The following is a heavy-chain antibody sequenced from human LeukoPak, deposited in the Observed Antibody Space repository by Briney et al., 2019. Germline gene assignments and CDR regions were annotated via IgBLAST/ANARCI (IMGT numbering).Heavy chain of an antibody. J-gene: IGHJ4*02. CDR1: GGSINSRNYY. CDR3: ARGDRGIAVASA. D-gene: IGHD6-19*01. Sequence: SETLSLTCTVSGGSINSRNYYWGWIRQPPRSGLEWIGSISYSGTSYYNPSLRSRVTLSVDASKNQFSLKLSSVTAADTAVYYCARGDRGIAVASAWGQGTLVTVSS. V-gene: IGHV4-39*07. CDR2: ISYSGTS.